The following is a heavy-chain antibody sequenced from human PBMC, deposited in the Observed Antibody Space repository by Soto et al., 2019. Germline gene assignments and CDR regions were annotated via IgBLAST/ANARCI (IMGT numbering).Heavy chain of an antibody. J-gene: IGHJ3*02. V-gene: IGHV4-59*01. Sequence: QVQLQESGPGLVKPSETLSLTCTVSGGSISSYYWSWIRQPPGKGLEWIGYIYYSGSTNYNPCLKSRVTISVDTSKKQFSLKLSSVTAADTAVYYGARALTRTNAFDIWGQGTMVTVSS. CDR1: GGSISSYY. D-gene: IGHD1-7*01. CDR2: IYYSGST. CDR3: ARALTRTNAFDI.